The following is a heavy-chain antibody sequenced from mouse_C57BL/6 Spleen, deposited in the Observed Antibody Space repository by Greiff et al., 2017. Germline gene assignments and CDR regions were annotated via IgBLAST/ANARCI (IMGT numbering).Heavy chain of an antibody. J-gene: IGHJ2*01. CDR1: GYAFSSSW. CDR2: IYPGDGDT. Sequence: QVQLQQSGPELVKPGASVKISCKASGYAFSSSWMNWVKQRPGKGLEWIGRIYPGDGDTNYNGKFKGKATLTADKSSSTAYMQLSSLTSADAAVYFCARWGLNSKLDYWGQGTTLTVSS. CDR3: ARWGLNSKLDY. V-gene: IGHV1-82*01.